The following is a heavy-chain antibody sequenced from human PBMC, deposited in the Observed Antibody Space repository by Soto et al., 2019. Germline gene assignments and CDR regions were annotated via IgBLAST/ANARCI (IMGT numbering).Heavy chain of an antibody. CDR2: INAEGTTT. V-gene: IGHV3-74*01. CDR1: GFTFTNYW. J-gene: IGHJ4*02. CDR3: ACSARGLYGDYN. Sequence: EVQLVESGGGLVQPGESLRLSCSASGFTFTNYWMHWVRQAPGKGLVWVSRINAEGTTTNYADSVKGRFTTSRDNAKNTIYLQMNSLGGEDTAVYYCACSARGLYGDYNWGQGTLVTVSS. D-gene: IGHD4-17*01.